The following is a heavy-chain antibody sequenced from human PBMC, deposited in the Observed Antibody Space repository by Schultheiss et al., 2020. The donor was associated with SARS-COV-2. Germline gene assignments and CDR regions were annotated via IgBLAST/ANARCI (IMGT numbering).Heavy chain of an antibody. Sequence: GGSLRLSCTASGFAFSCYVMYWVRQAPGKGLEWVAVIWYDGSNKYYADSVKGRFTISRDNSKNTLYLQMNSLRAEDTAVYYCARVPDFWGQGTLVTVSS. J-gene: IGHJ4*02. CDR1: GFAFSCYV. CDR3: ARVPDF. CDR2: IWYDGSNK. D-gene: IGHD3-3*01. V-gene: IGHV3-33*08.